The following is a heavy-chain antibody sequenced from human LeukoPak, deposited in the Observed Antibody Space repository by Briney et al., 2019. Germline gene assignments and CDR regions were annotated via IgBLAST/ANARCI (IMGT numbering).Heavy chain of an antibody. V-gene: IGHV3-23*01. J-gene: IGHJ4*02. CDR3: AKAEDTAMVDY. CDR2: ITGSGDST. Sequence: GASLRLSCAASGFIFRNYAMSWVRQAPGKGLEWVSAITGSGDSTYYADSVKGRFTISRDNSKDTLYVEMNTLRAEDTAVYYCAKAEDTAMVDYWGQGTLVTVSS. CDR1: GFIFRNYA. D-gene: IGHD5-18*01.